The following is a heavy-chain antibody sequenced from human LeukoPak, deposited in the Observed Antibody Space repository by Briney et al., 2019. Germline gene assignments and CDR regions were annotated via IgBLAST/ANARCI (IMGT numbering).Heavy chain of an antibody. D-gene: IGHD2-8*01. V-gene: IGHV3-74*01. CDR2: INSDGNNT. J-gene: IGHJ4*02. CDR3: VRGEGDCTNGVCYFDN. CDR1: GFTSNNYW. Sequence: GSLRLSCAASGFTSNNYWMHWVRQGPGKGLVWVSGINSDGNNTKYADSVKGRFTISRDNAKNTVYLQMNCPRVEDTAMYYCVRGEGDCTNGVCYFDNWGQGTLVTVSS.